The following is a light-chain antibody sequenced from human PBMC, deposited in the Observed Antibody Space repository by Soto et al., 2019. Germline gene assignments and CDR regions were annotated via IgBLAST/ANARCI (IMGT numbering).Light chain of an antibody. CDR2: KAS. CDR1: QSISSW. V-gene: IGKV1-5*03. CDR3: QQYNSYSYT. Sequence: DIQMTQSPSTLSASVGDRVTITCRASQSISSWLAWYQQKPGKAPKLLIYKASSLESGVPSRFSGSGSGTEFTLPISSLQPDDFANYYCQQYNSYSYTFGQGTKLEIK. J-gene: IGKJ2*01.